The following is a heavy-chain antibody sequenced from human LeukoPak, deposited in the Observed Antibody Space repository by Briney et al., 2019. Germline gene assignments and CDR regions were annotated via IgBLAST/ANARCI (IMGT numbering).Heavy chain of an antibody. V-gene: IGHV4-34*01. D-gene: IGHD3-10*01. CDR1: GGSFSGYY. CDR3: ARMNYYGSGSLDY. J-gene: IGHJ4*02. Sequence: PSETLSLTCAVYGGSFSGYYWSWIRQPPGKGLEWIGEINHSGSTNYNPSLKSRVTISVDRSKNHFSLKLSSVTAADTAVYYCARMNYYGSGSLDYWGQGTLVTVSS. CDR2: INHSGST.